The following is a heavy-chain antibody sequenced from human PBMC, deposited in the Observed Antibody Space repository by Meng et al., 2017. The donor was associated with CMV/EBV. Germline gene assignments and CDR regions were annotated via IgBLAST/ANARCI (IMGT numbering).Heavy chain of an antibody. V-gene: IGHV6-1*01. CDR1: GDSVSSNSAA. Sequence: QVYLMPLGPRLVKPSQTLSLTCAISGDSVSSNSAAWNWIRQSPSRGLEWLGRTYYRSKWYNDYAVSVKSRITINPDTSKNQFSLQLNSVTPEDTAVYYCARDKGMVELGSWFDPWGQGTLVTVSS. CDR2: TYYRSKWYN. D-gene: IGHD2-15*01. CDR3: ARDKGMVELGSWFDP. J-gene: IGHJ5*02.